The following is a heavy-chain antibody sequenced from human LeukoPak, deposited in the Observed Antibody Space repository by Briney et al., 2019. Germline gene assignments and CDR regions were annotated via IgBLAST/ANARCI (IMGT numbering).Heavy chain of an antibody. CDR1: GFTFSSYE. V-gene: IGHV3-48*03. CDR3: ARDELVAAAGTGDDY. CDR2: ISSSGSTI. D-gene: IGHD6-13*01. Sequence: GGSLRLSCAASGFTFSSYEMNWVRQAPGKGLEWVSYISSSGSTIYYADSVKGRFTISRDNAKNSLYLQMNSLRAEDTAVYYCARDELVAAAGTGDDYWGQGTLVTVSS. J-gene: IGHJ4*02.